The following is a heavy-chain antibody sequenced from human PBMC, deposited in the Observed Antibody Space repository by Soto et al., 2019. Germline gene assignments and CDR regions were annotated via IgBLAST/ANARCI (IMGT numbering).Heavy chain of an antibody. CDR3: GSSASPDAY. J-gene: IGHJ4*02. CDR2: INSGSTSV. Sequence: LRLSCVASGFIFNSYSMNWVRQAPGKGLEWISYINSGSTSVFYADSVKGRFTISRDNAKNSLYLQMNSLRAEDTAVYYCGSSASPDAYWGQGTLVTAPQ. V-gene: IGHV3-48*01. CDR1: GFIFNSYS. D-gene: IGHD3-22*01.